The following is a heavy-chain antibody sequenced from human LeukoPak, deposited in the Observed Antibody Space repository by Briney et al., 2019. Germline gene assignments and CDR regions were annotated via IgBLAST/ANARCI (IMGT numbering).Heavy chain of an antibody. V-gene: IGHV1-2*06. CDR3: ARDVSSTSNWEFDY. CDR1: GYTFADYF. Sequence: ASVKVSCKTSGYTFADYFIHWVRQAPGQGLEWMGRINANSGGTYYEQKFQGRVTMTRDTFISTAYVEVNWLISDDTAIYYCARDVSSTSNWEFDYWGQGTLVTVSS. D-gene: IGHD1-26*01. J-gene: IGHJ4*02. CDR2: INANSGGT.